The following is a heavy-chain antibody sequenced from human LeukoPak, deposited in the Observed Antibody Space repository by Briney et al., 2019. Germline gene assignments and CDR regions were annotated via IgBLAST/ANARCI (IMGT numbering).Heavy chain of an antibody. Sequence: QPGGSLRLSCEGSGFTFSSYSMIWVRQAPGKGLEWVSAISGSGGSTYYADSVKGRFTISRDNSKNTLYLQMNSLRAEDTAVYYCAKDVYGMDVWGQGTTVTVSS. CDR2: ISGSGGST. CDR3: AKDVYGMDV. J-gene: IGHJ6*02. V-gene: IGHV3-23*01. CDR1: GFTFSSYS.